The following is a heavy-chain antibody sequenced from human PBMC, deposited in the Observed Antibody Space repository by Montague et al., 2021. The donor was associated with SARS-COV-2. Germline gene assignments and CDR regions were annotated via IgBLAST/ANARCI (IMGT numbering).Heavy chain of an antibody. Sequence: SETLSLTCTVAGGSISSSSYYWGWIRQPPGKGLEWIGSIYYRGSTYYKPSLESRVTISVDTSKNQFSLKLSSVAAADTSVYYCARLGRQQLVRLSGMDVWGQGTTVTVSS. J-gene: IGHJ6*02. D-gene: IGHD6-13*01. CDR1: GGSISSSSYY. CDR3: ARLGRQQLVRLSGMDV. V-gene: IGHV4-39*07. CDR2: IYYRGST.